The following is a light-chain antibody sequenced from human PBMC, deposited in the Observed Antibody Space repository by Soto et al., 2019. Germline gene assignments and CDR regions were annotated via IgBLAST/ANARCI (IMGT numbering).Light chain of an antibody. CDR1: QSVLYSSNNKNY. J-gene: IGKJ2*01. CDR2: WAS. V-gene: IGKV4-1*01. CDR3: QQYYSPPYT. Sequence: DIVMTQSPDSLAVSLGERATINCKSSQSVLYSSNNKNYLGWYQQKPGQTPKLLIYWASTRDSGVPDRFSCSGSGTDITLTISSLQAEDVAVYYCQQYYSPPYTFGQGTRLEIK.